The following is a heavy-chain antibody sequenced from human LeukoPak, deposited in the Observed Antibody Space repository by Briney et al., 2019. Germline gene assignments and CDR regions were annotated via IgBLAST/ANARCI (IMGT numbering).Heavy chain of an antibody. V-gene: IGHV4-59*01. CDR3: ARGARYCSGGSCLDY. D-gene: IGHD2-15*01. CDR1: GDSISSYY. Sequence: SETLSLTCIVSGDSISSYYWSRIRQPPGKGLEWIGYIYYSGSTNYNPSLKSRVTISVDTSKNQVSLKLSSVTAADTAVYYCARGARYCSGGSCLDYWGQGTLITVSS. J-gene: IGHJ4*02. CDR2: IYYSGST.